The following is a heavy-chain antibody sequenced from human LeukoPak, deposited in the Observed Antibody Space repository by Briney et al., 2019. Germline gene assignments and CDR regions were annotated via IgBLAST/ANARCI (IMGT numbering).Heavy chain of an antibody. D-gene: IGHD1-1*01. CDR1: GFTFDDYA. CDR2: ISWNSGSI. Sequence: GGSLRLSCAASGFTFDDYAMHWVRQAPGKGLEWVSGISWNSGSIGYADSVKGRFTISRDNAKNTLYLQMNSLRAEDTAVYYCVRDREGYNYWGQGTLVTVSS. V-gene: IGHV3-9*01. CDR3: VRDREGYNY. J-gene: IGHJ4*02.